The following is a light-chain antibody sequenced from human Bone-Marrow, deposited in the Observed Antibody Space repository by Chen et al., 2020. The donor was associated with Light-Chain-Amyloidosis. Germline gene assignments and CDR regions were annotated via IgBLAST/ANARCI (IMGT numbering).Light chain of an antibody. J-gene: IGLJ3*02. CDR1: SGDVGGYYF. V-gene: IGLV2-11*01. CDR3: SSYAGSYTWV. CDR2: DVS. Sequence: QSALPQPPSVSVSPAQSITIACTGTSGDVGGYYFVPWYQQHPGKAPQLIIYDVSKRPPGVPYRFSGSKSGNTASLTVHGLQAEDEADYYCSSYAGSYTWVFGGGTKLTVL.